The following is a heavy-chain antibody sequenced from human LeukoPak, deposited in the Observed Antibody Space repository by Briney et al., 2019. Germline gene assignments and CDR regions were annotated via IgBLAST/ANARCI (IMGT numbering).Heavy chain of an antibody. CDR1: GFSFSNYW. CDR2: INSDGSAT. V-gene: IGHV3-74*01. CDR3: TRDHGLDV. J-gene: IGHJ6*02. Sequence: PGGSLRLSCAASGFSFSNYWMHWVRQAPGKGLMWVSQINSDGSATSCADPVKGRCTISRDNAKNMLYLEMNSLRVEDTAVYFCTRDHGLDVWGQGTTVTVSS.